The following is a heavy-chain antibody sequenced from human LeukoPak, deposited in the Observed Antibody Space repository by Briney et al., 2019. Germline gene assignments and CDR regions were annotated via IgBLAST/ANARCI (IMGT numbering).Heavy chain of an antibody. CDR2: IYYSGST. CDR1: GGSISSSSYY. CDR3: ARLNIAGGFDY. Sequence: SETLSLTCTVSGGSISSSSYYWGWIRQPPGKGLEWIGSIYYSGSTYYNPSLKSRVTISVDTSKNQFSLKLSSVTAADMAMYYCARLNIAGGFDYWGQGTLVTVSS. J-gene: IGHJ4*02. D-gene: IGHD2-21*01. V-gene: IGHV4-39*01.